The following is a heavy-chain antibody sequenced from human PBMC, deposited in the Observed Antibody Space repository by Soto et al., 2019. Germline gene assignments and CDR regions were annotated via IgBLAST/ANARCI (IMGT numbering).Heavy chain of an antibody. CDR3: AGLTFRTAAPSNGRSNRFGP. CDR1: GGSISNPSYY. CDR2: IFYTGRT. D-gene: IGHD2-21*02. Sequence: SETLSLTCTVSGGSISNPSYYWGWVRQPPGKGLEWIGDIFYTGRTYYSPSLKSRVTISIDTSKEQFSLNLTSVTAAETAVYFCAGLTFRTAAPSNGRSNRFGPSAPGTLLTVSS. J-gene: IGHJ5*02. V-gene: IGHV4-39*01.